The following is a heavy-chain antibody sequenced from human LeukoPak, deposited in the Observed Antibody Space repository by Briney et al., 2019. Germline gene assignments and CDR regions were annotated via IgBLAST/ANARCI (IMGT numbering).Heavy chain of an antibody. CDR1: GYSISSGYY. J-gene: IGHJ5*02. CDR2: IYHSGST. CDR3: ARGLSTFRFDP. Sequence: SETLSLTCAVSGYSISSGYYWGRIRQPPGKGLEWIGSIYHSGSTYYNPSLKSRVTISVDTPKNQFSLKLSSVTAADTAVYYCARGLSTFRFDPWGQGTLVTVSS. V-gene: IGHV4-38-2*01. D-gene: IGHD2/OR15-2a*01.